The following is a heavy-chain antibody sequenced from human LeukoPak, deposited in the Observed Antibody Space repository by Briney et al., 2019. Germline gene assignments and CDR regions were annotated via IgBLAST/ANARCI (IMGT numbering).Heavy chain of an antibody. V-gene: IGHV4-59*01. CDR1: GGSISSYY. CDR3: ARGVAVAGTLYYYYMDV. J-gene: IGHJ6*03. CDR2: IYYSGST. D-gene: IGHD6-19*01. Sequence: SETLSLTCTVSGGSISSYYWSWIRQPPGKGLEWIGYIYYSGSTNYNPSLKSRVTISVDTSKNQFSPKLSSVTAADTAVYYCARGVAVAGTLYYYYMDVWGKGTTVTVSS.